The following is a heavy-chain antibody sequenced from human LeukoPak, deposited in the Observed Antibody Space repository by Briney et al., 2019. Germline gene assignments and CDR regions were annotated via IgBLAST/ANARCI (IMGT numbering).Heavy chain of an antibody. D-gene: IGHD3-3*01. Sequence: MPSQTLSLTCTVSGGSISSGSYYWSWIRQPAGKGLEWIGRIYTSGSTNYNPSLKSRVTISVDTSKNQFSLKLSSVTAADTAVYYCARRGRYDFWSGYWDTFDIWGQGTMVTVSS. CDR3: ARRGRYDFWSGYWDTFDI. CDR1: GGSISSGSYY. J-gene: IGHJ3*02. V-gene: IGHV4-61*02. CDR2: IYTSGST.